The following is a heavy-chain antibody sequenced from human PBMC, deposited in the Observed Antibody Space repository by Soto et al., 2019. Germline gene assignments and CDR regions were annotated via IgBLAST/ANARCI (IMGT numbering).Heavy chain of an antibody. V-gene: IGHV4-59*01. J-gene: IGHJ6*02. CDR3: ARDLWGYCGTDCYPLDV. CDR1: GGSISSYY. D-gene: IGHD2-21*02. Sequence: QVQLQESGPGLVKPSETLSLTCTVSGGSISSYYWSWIRQPPGKGLEWIGYMYNTGSTVYNPSLKSRVTISVDTSKNQFSLKLNAVTAADTAGYYCARDLWGYCGTDCYPLDVWGQGTTVTVSS. CDR2: MYNTGST.